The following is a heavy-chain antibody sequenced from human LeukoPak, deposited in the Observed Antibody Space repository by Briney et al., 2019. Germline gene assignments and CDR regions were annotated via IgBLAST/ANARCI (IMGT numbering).Heavy chain of an antibody. D-gene: IGHD3/OR15-3a*01. CDR2: ISAYSGNT. V-gene: IGHV1-18*01. CDR1: TYTFNLYG. J-gene: IGHJ4*02. CDR3: ARDGDRTGSLGWFDY. Sequence: ASVKVSCKASTYTFNLYGITWVRQAPGQGLEWMGWISAYSGNTDSAQKFQGRVTMTTDTSTSTAYMELKNLRSDDTAVYYCARDGDRTGSLGWFDYWGQGTLVTVSS.